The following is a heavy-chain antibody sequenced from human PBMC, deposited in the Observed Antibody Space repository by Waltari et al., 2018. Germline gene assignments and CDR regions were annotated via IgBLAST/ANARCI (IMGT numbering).Heavy chain of an antibody. CDR1: GVSIKDYY. Sequence: QVQLQESGPGLVKPSKTLSLTCAVSGVSIKDYYWSWTRQPAGKGLEGIGRIHTFGCPNYNPSLMSRVTMSVDTSKNRFSLNLSSVTAADTAVYYCARCRYLEEYYYVDIWGKGTTVTVSS. CDR2: IHTFGCP. D-gene: IGHD3-3*01. CDR3: ARCRYLEEYYYVDI. J-gene: IGHJ6*03. V-gene: IGHV4-4*07.